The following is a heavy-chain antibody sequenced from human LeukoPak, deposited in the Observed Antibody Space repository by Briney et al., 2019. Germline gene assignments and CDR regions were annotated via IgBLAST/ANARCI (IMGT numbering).Heavy chain of an antibody. CDR2: IYYSGST. CDR3: ARHTRQYYYDSSGYYGAARGYWFDP. Sequence: SETLSLTCTVSGGSISSSSYYWGWIRQPPGKGLEWIGSIYYSGSTYYNPSLKSRVTISVDTSKNQFSLKLSSVTAADTAVYYCARHTRQYYYDSSGYYGAARGYWFDPWGQGTLVTVSS. CDR1: GGSISSSSYY. V-gene: IGHV4-39*01. J-gene: IGHJ5*02. D-gene: IGHD3-22*01.